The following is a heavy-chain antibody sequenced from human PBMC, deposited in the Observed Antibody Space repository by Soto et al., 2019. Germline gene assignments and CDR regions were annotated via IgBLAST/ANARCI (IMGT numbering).Heavy chain of an antibody. CDR2: ISGSGGST. D-gene: IGHD3-22*01. CDR3: AKVWYYDSSGSYFDY. J-gene: IGHJ4*02. CDR1: GFTFSSYA. Sequence: WGSLRLSCAASGFTFSSYAMSWVRQAPGKGLEWVSAISGSGGSTYYADSVKGRFTISRDNSKNTLYLQMNSLRAEDTAVYYCAKVWYYDSSGSYFDYWGQGTLVTVSS. V-gene: IGHV3-23*01.